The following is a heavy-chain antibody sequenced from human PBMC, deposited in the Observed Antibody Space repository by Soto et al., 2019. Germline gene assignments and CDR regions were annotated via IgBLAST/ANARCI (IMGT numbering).Heavy chain of an antibody. CDR3: ARQPTTGDTDLWFDP. V-gene: IGHV4-39*01. J-gene: IGHJ5*02. CDR1: GGSISTSRSY. Sequence: QLQLLESGPGLVKASETLSLTCNVSGGSISTSRSYWAWIRQPPGKGLEWLENIFYSGSTYYNPSLASRVTVSVDTSKNEFSLKLRSVTAADTAVYYCARQPTTGDTDLWFDPWGQGTLVTVSS. D-gene: IGHD2-21*01. CDR2: IFYSGST.